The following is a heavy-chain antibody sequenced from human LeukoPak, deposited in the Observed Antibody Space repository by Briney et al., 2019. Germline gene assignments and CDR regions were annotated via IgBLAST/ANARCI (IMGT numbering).Heavy chain of an antibody. V-gene: IGHV3-23*01. D-gene: IGHD3-16*02. CDR3: AKSLGVGGYTRYKGFDQ. CDR1: GFTFNSFA. CDR2: TSGSDGIS. Sequence: GGSLRLSCAASGFTFNSFAMNWVRQPPGKGLEWVSSTSGSDGISPYGDFVKGRFTISRDNSKNTLHLQMNSLRAEDTAVYYCAKSLGVGGYTRYKGFDQWGQGTLVTVSS. J-gene: IGHJ4*02.